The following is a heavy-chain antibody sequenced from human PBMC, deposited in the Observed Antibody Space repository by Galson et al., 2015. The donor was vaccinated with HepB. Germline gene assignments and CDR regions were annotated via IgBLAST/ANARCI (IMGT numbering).Heavy chain of an antibody. J-gene: IGHJ6*03. CDR3: ARDTMVRGVGLPSDRRAFYYYMDV. V-gene: IGHV1-69*13. CDR2: IIPIFGTA. D-gene: IGHD3-10*01. CDR1: GGTFSSYA. Sequence: SVKVSCKASGGTFSSYAISWVRQAPGKGLEWMGGIIPIFGTANYAQKFQGRVTITADESTSTAYMELSSLRSEDTAVYYCARDTMVRGVGLPSDRRAFYYYMDVWGKVTTVTVSS.